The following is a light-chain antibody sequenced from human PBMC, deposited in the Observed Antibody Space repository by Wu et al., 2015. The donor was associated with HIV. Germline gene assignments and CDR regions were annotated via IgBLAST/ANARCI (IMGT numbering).Light chain of an antibody. J-gene: IGKJ3*01. CDR2: AAS. CDR1: QSVTSSY. CDR3: QQYDKWPPFT. V-gene: IGKV3-15*01. Sequence: EIVLTQSPGTLSLSPGERATLPCRASQSVTSSYLAWYQQKPGQAPRLLIYAASSRATGIPARFSGSGSGTEFTLTISSLQSEDFVVYYCQQYDKWPPFTFGPGTKVDIK.